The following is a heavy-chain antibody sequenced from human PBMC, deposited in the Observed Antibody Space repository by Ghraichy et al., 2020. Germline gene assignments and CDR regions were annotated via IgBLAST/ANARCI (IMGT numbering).Heavy chain of an antibody. CDR3: ARGHTYSGSRDY. D-gene: IGHD5-12*01. V-gene: IGHV4-59*01. CDR1: GGSINSFD. CDR2: ISDRGAT. Sequence: GSLRLSCTVSGGSINSFDWNWVRQPPGKGLEWIGFISDRGATNYNPSLKRRVTISIDTSRSHFSLRLTSVTAAYTAVYYCARGHTYSGSRDYWGHGTLVTVSS. J-gene: IGHJ4*01.